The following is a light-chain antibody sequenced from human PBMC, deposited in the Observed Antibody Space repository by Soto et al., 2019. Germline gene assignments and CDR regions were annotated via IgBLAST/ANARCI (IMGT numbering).Light chain of an antibody. V-gene: IGKV3-11*01. Sequence: EIVLTQSPATLSLSPGERATLSFRASQSVSTYLAWYQQKPGQPPRLLIYDASNRATDIPARFSGSGSGTDFTLTISNLEPEDFAVYYCQQRYDWWTFGQGTKVEIK. CDR2: DAS. CDR1: QSVSTY. CDR3: QQRYDWWT. J-gene: IGKJ1*01.